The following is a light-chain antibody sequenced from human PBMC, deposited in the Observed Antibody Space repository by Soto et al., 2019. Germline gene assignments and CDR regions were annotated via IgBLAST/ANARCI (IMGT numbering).Light chain of an antibody. CDR2: EVT. CDR1: SSDVGGYNH. Sequence: QSVLTQPASVSGSPGQSITISCTGTSSDVGGYNHVSWYQQHPGKAPKLLIYEVTDRPSGVSNRFSGSKSGNTASLTISGLKTEYEADYFCSSYTSQNTRVFGGGTKLTVL. V-gene: IGLV2-14*01. CDR3: SSYTSQNTRV. J-gene: IGLJ3*02.